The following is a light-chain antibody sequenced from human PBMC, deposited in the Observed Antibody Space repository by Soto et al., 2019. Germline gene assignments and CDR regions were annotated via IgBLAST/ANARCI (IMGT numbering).Light chain of an antibody. J-gene: IGKJ1*01. CDR3: QQYTYSPWT. V-gene: IGKV3-20*01. Sequence: EVVLTQSPGTLSLSPGERATLSCRASQSVSSGYLGRYQQKPGQAPRLLIYGASSRATGIPDRFSGSGSGTDFTLTISRLEPEDFAVYFCQQYTYSPWTFGQGTKVEIK. CDR2: GAS. CDR1: QSVSSGY.